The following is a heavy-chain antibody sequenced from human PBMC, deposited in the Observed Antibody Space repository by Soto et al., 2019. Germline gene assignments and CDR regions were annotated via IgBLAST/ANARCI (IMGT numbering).Heavy chain of an antibody. CDR3: ASRYSYSWDSYFNY. Sequence: QVQLQESGPGLVKPSGTLSLTCAVSGDSISSNNWWSWVRQSPEKGLEWIGEIYHSGSTYYNPSLKSRVTISIDMSKSQFSLKLSSVTVADTAVYYCASRYSYSWDSYFNYWGQGTLVTVSS. D-gene: IGHD6-13*01. J-gene: IGHJ4*02. V-gene: IGHV4-4*02. CDR1: GDSISSNNW. CDR2: IYHSGST.